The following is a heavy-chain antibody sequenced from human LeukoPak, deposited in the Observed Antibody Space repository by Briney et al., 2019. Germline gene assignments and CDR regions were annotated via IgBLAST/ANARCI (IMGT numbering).Heavy chain of an antibody. J-gene: IGHJ6*02. Sequence: SETLSLTCTVSGGSISSYYWSWIRQPPGKGLEWIGYIYYSGSTNYNPSLKSRVTISVDTSKNQFSLKLSSVTAADTAVYYCARSGTGYSYGYDYYGMDVWGQGTTATVSS. V-gene: IGHV4-59*01. CDR3: ARSGTGYSYGYDYYGMDV. CDR1: GGSISSYY. D-gene: IGHD5-18*01. CDR2: IYYSGST.